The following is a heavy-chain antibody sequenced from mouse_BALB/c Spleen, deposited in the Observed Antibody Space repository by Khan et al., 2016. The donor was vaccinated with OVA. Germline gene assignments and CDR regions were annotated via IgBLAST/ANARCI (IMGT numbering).Heavy chain of an antibody. J-gene: IGHJ3*01. CDR1: GYTFTSYT. V-gene: IGHV1-4*01. CDR2: INPSNGYT. D-gene: IGHD2-12*01. Sequence: QVQLQQSGAELARPGASVKMSCKASGYTFTSYTIHWIKLRPGQGLEWIGYINPSNGYTNYNQKFKDKATLTADKSSTTAYMQLRSLTSDDSAVFYCERDGAYHKNDGWVAYWGQGTLVTVSA. CDR3: ERDGAYHKNDGWVAY.